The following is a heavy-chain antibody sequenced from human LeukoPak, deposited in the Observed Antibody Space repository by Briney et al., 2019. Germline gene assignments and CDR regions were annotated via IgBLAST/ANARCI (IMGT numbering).Heavy chain of an antibody. CDR3: AKAPGWYRPYDY. Sequence: GGSLRLSCAASGFTFSSYAMSWVRHASGKGLEWVSAISGSGGSTYYADSVKGRFTISRDNSKNTLYLQMNSLRAEDTAVYYCAKAPGWYRPYDYWGQGTLVTVSS. CDR2: ISGSGGST. D-gene: IGHD6-19*01. V-gene: IGHV3-23*01. CDR1: GFTFSSYA. J-gene: IGHJ4*02.